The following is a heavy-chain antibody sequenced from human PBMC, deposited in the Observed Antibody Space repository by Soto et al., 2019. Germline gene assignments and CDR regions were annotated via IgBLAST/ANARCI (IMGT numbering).Heavy chain of an antibody. CDR1: GGTFSSYA. D-gene: IGHD2-15*01. V-gene: IGHV1-69*06. CDR2: IIPIFGTA. CDR3: ARGLVVAATPYYYYGMDV. J-gene: IGHJ6*02. Sequence: GASVKVSCKASGGTFSSYAISWVRQAPGQGLEWMGRIIPIFGTANYAQKFQGRVTITADKSTSTAYMELSSLRSEDTAVYYCARGLVVAATPYYYYGMDVWGQGTTVTVSS.